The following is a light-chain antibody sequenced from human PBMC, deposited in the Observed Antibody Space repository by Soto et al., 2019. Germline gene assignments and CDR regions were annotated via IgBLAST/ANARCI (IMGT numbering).Light chain of an antibody. Sequence: QAVVTQQPSVSVAPGQRVTIPCTWSSSNIGAGSDVHWYQQLPGKAPKVLMFDNNNRPSGVPDRFSGSKSGTSASLAITGLQSEDEADYYCQSYDNSLGGYVFGTGTKLTVL. J-gene: IGLJ1*01. CDR1: SSNIGAGSD. CDR3: QSYDNSLGGYV. V-gene: IGLV1-40*01. CDR2: DNN.